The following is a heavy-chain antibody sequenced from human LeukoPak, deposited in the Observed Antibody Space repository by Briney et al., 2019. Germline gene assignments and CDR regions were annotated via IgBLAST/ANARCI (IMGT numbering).Heavy chain of an antibody. D-gene: IGHD6-6*01. Sequence: SETLSLTCTVSGGSISSYYWSWIRQPPGKGLEWIGYIYYSGSTNYNPSLKSRVTISVDTSKNQFSLKLSSVTAADTAVYYCARQSIIAARYYYYYMDVWGKGTTVTVSS. CDR2: IYYSGST. V-gene: IGHV4-59*08. CDR3: ARQSIIAARYYYYYMDV. J-gene: IGHJ6*03. CDR1: GGSISSYY.